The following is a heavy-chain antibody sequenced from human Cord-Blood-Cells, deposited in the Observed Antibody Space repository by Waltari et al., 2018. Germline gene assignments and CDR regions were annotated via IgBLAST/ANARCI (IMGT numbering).Heavy chain of an antibody. CDR3: ASGGYSGYDYPDY. D-gene: IGHD5-12*01. CDR2: INPNSG. V-gene: IGHV1-2*02. CDR1: GYTFTGYY. Sequence: QVQLVQSGAEVKKPGASAKVACKASGYTFTGYYTHVVRQAPGQGLEWMGWINPNSGDTSISTAYMELSRLRSDDTAVYYCASGGYSGYDYPDYWGQGTLVTVSS. J-gene: IGHJ4*02.